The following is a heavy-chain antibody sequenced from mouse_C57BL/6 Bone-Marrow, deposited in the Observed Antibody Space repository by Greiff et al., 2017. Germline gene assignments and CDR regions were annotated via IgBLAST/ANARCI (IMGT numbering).Heavy chain of an antibody. J-gene: IGHJ1*03. D-gene: IGHD1-1*01. CDR3: ARWYYYGSSYGYFDV. V-gene: IGHV1-72*01. CDR1: GYTFTSYW. Sequence: QVQLQQPGAELVKPGASVKLSCKASGYTFTSYWMHWVKQRPGRGLEWIGRIDPNSGGTKYNEKFKSKATLTVDTPSSTAYIPLSSLTSADSSVYYGARWYYYGSSYGYFDVWGTGTTVTVSS. CDR2: IDPNSGGT.